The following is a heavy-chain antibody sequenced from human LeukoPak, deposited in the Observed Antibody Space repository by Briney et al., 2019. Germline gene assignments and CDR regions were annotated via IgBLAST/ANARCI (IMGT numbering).Heavy chain of an antibody. Sequence: GASVKVACKASGYTFTGYYMHWVRQAPGQGLEWMGWISAYNGNTNYAQKFQGRVTITADKSTSTAYMELSSLRSEDTAVYYCASPSMYSSGWYPFDYWGQGTLVTVSS. CDR3: ASPSMYSSGWYPFDY. J-gene: IGHJ4*02. V-gene: IGHV1-18*04. CDR2: ISAYNGNT. D-gene: IGHD6-19*01. CDR1: GYTFTGYY.